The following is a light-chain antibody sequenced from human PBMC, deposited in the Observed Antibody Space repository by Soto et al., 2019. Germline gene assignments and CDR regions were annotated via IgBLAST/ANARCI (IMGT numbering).Light chain of an antibody. CDR3: QQYDNLPLT. CDR1: QDISNY. J-gene: IGKJ4*01. V-gene: IGKV1-33*01. Sequence: DIQMTQSPSSLSASVGDRVTITRQASQDISNYLNWYQQKPRKAPKLLIYDASNLETGDPSRFSGSGSGTDFTFTISSLQPEDIATYYFQQYDNLPLTFGGGTKVEIK. CDR2: DAS.